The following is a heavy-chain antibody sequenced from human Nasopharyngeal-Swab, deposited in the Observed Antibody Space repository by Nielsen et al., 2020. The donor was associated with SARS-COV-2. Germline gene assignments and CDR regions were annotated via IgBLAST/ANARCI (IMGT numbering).Heavy chain of an antibody. CDR1: GGSFSSAGYF. CDR3: ARSMYCSSTSCRYYFDY. J-gene: IGHJ4*02. D-gene: IGHD2-2*01. Sequence: SETLSLTCTVSGGSFSSAGYFWTWIRQHPGKGLEWIGYIYYSGSTDYNPSLKGRVTISVDTSKNHFSLKLSSVTAADTAVYFCARSMYCSSTSCRYYFDYWGQGTLVTVSS. CDR2: IYYSGST. V-gene: IGHV4-31*03.